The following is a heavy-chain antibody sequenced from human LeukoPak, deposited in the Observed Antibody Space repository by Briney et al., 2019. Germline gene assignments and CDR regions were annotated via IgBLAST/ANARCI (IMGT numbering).Heavy chain of an antibody. CDR1: GDSINSLDL. CDR2: MYLSGTT. CDR3: ARGLRYSGYVGGPS. J-gene: IGHJ3*01. V-gene: IGHV4-4*02. Sequence: SETLSLTCTVSGDSINSLDLWSWVRQPPGKGLEWIGEMYLSGTTHSNPSVKSRVTISIDKSKNQFSLKLSSVTAADTAVYYCARGLRYSGYVGGPSWGQGTMVTVSS. D-gene: IGHD5-12*01.